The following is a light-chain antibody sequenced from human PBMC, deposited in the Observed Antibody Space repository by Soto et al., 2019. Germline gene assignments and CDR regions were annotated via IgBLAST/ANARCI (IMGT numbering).Light chain of an antibody. CDR1: SSDIGGYNY. CDR2: EVN. Sequence: QSGLTQPASVSGSPGQSITISCTGTSSDIGGYNYVSWYQQHPGKAPKLMIFEVNNRPSGVSIRFSGSKSGNTASLTISGLQAEDEADYYCCSYTNNNTVFGGGTQLTVL. J-gene: IGLJ2*01. V-gene: IGLV2-14*01. CDR3: CSYTNNNTV.